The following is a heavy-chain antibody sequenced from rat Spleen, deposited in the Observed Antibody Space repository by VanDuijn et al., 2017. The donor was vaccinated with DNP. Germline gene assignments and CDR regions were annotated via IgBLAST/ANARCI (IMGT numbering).Heavy chain of an antibody. J-gene: IGHJ2*01. CDR3: TRDGGYYGPYYFDY. CDR1: GFSLTSYN. CDR2: IWTGGST. V-gene: IGHV2-30*01. Sequence: QVQLKESGPGLVQPSQTLSLTCTVSGFSLTSYNVHWVRQPTGKGLEWMGIIWTGGSTDYNSALKSRLSISRDTSKSQVFLKMNSLHTDDTGTYYCTRDGGYYGPYYFDYWGQGVMVTVSS. D-gene: IGHD1-6*01.